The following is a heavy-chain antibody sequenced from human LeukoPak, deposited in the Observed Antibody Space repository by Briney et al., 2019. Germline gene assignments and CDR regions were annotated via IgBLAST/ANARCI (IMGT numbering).Heavy chain of an antibody. V-gene: IGHV3-74*01. CDR3: ARDNSSVFDH. CDR2: IKSDGRSA. Sequence: GGSLRLSCGASGFTLSSYWMHWVRQAPGKGLVWVSTIKSDGRSASYADSVRGRFTISRDNAKNTVFLQMGSLRAEDTAVYYCARDNSSVFDHWGQGALVTVSS. D-gene: IGHD6-6*01. CDR1: GFTLSSYW. J-gene: IGHJ4*02.